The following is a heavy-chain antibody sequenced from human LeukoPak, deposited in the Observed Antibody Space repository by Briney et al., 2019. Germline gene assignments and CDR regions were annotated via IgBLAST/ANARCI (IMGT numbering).Heavy chain of an antibody. Sequence: QSGGSLRLSCAASGLTFSTYGMHWVRQAPGKGLEWVAFIRYDGSNKYYADSVKGRFTISRDNSKNTLYLQMNSLRAEDTAVYFCAKDKDPWKSTSISDFDYWGQGTLVTVSS. V-gene: IGHV3-30*02. D-gene: IGHD1-1*01. J-gene: IGHJ4*02. CDR1: GLTFSTYG. CDR3: AKDKDPWKSTSISDFDY. CDR2: IRYDGSNK.